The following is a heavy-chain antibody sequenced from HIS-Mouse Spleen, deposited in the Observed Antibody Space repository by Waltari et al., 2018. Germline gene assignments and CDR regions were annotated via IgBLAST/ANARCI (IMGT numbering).Heavy chain of an antibody. CDR1: GFTFSSFG. Sequence: QVQLVESGGGVVQPGRSLRLYCAASGFTFSSFGSLWVRQAPGKGLEWVAVISYDGSNKYYADSVKGRFTISRDNSKNTLYLQMNSLRAEDTAVYYCAKASSGWLDYWGQGTLVTVSS. CDR2: ISYDGSNK. V-gene: IGHV3-30*18. D-gene: IGHD6-19*01. J-gene: IGHJ4*02. CDR3: AKASSGWLDY.